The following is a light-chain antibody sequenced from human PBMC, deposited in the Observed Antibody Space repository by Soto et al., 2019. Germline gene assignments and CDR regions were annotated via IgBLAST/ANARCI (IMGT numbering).Light chain of an antibody. CDR2: ETS. J-gene: IGKJ4*01. CDR3: QQYGSHPLT. CDR1: HSVDSSY. V-gene: IGKV3-20*01. Sequence: EVVLTQSPGALSLSPGERATLSCRASHSVDSSYFAWYQQRPGQAPRLLIYETSSRATGIPDRFSGSGSGTDFTLTVSRLEPEDFAVYFCQQYGSHPLTFGGGTKVDI.